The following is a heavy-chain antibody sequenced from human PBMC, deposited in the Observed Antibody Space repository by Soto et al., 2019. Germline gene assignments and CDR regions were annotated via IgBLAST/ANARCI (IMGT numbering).Heavy chain of an antibody. J-gene: IGHJ4*02. CDR3: AGAHYDSSGYYHPVY. Sequence: ASVKVSCKASGYTFTSYGISWVRQAPGQGLEWMGWISAYNGNTNYAQKLQGRVTMTTDTSTSTAYMELRSLRSDDTAVYYCAGAHYDSSGYYHPVYWGQGTLVTVSS. V-gene: IGHV1-18*01. CDR1: GYTFTSYG. CDR2: ISAYNGNT. D-gene: IGHD3-22*01.